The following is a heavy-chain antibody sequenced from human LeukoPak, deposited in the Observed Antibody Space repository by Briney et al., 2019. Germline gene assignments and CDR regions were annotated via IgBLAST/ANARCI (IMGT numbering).Heavy chain of an antibody. CDR3: AREGYYYDSSGPIDY. CDR2: IYYSGST. CDR1: GXSIXSGGYY. Sequence: LSLTXXXSGXSIXSGGYYWSWIRQHPGKGLEWIGYIYYSGSTYYNPSLKSRVTISVDTSKNQFSLKLSSVTAADTAVYYCAREGYYYDSSGPIDYWGQGTLVTVSS. J-gene: IGHJ4*02. D-gene: IGHD3-22*01. V-gene: IGHV4-31*02.